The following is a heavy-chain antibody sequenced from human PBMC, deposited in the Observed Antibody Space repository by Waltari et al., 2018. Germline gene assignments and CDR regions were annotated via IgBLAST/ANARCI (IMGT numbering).Heavy chain of an antibody. CDR1: GDSITSSNYY. J-gene: IGHJ5*02. CDR2: VYYTGST. V-gene: IGHV4-39*02. D-gene: IGHD3-10*01. Sequence: QLQLQESGPRLVKPSETLSLTCSVSGDSITSSNYYWAWIRQPPGKGLEWIGSVYYTGSTYSKASLKSRVTISVDTSKNYFSLSLTSVTATDTAIYFCARTFMVRTIRSRGWFDPWGQGTLVTVSS. CDR3: ARTFMVRTIRSRGWFDP.